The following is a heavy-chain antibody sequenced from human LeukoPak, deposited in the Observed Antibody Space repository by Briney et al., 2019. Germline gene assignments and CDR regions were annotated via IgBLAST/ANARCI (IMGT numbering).Heavy chain of an antibody. CDR2: IIPLFRTA. CDR1: GGSFNNYA. CDR3: ARIMEYCSSTSCYYGMDV. Sequence: GASVKVSCKTSGGSFNNYAINWVRQAPGQGLEWTGGIIPLFRTANYAQNFQGRVTITADESTRTAYMELSSLRSEDTAVYYCARIMEYCSSTSCYYGMDVWGQGTTVTVSS. V-gene: IGHV1-69*13. J-gene: IGHJ6*02. D-gene: IGHD2-2*01.